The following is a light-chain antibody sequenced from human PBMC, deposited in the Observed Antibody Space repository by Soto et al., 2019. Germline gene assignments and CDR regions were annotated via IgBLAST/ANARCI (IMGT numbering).Light chain of an antibody. J-gene: IGKJ1*01. V-gene: IGKV3-20*01. CDR2: GAS. CDR1: QSVSSNF. Sequence: EIVLTQSPGTLSLSPGDRATLSCRASQSVSSNFLAWYQQKPGQAPRLLIYGASIRATGIPDRFSGSGSGTDFTLTIRRLEPEDFAMYFCHQYGSSPRTFGQGTRWKSN. CDR3: HQYGSSPRT.